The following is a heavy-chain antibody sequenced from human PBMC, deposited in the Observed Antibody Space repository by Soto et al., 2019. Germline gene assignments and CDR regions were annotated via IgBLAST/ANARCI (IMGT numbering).Heavy chain of an antibody. J-gene: IGHJ5*02. CDR1: GYTFTSYG. CDR3: AREAPYYDCVWGSYRRYNWFDP. D-gene: IGHD3-16*02. V-gene: IGHV1-18*01. CDR2: ISAYNGNT. Sequence: GASVKVSCKASGYTFTSYGISWVRQAPGQGLEWMGWISAYNGNTNYAQKLQGRVTMTTDTSTSTAYMELRSLRSDDTAVYYCAREAPYYDCVWGSYRRYNWFDPWGQGTLVTVSS.